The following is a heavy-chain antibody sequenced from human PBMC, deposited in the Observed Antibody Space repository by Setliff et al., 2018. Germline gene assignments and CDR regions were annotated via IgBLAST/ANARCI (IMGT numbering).Heavy chain of an antibody. CDR2: INHRGTT. Sequence: SETLSLTCAVYGGSFSGYYWNWIRQAPGKGLEWIGEINHRGTTSYTPSLKGRVTISVDTSKNLFSLKLSAVTAADTAVYFCARGPRFDYESPTYRRRFDPWGQGTAVTVSS. CDR3: ARGPRFDYESPTYRRRFDP. D-gene: IGHD3-22*01. V-gene: IGHV4-34*01. CDR1: GGSFSGYY. J-gene: IGHJ5*02.